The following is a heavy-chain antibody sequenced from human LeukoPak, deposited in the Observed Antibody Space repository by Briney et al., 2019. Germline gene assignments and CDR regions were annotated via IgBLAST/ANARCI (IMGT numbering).Heavy chain of an antibody. CDR2: IYYSGST. V-gene: IGHV4-31*03. CDR3: ARGAVVVPAASFDY. D-gene: IGHD2-2*01. CDR1: GGSISSGGYY. Sequence: SQTLSLTCTVSGGSISSGGYYWSWIRQHPGKGLEWIGYIYYSGSTYHNPSLKSRVTISVDTSKNQFSLKLSSVTAADTAVYYCARGAVVVPAASFDYWGQGTLVTVSS. J-gene: IGHJ4*02.